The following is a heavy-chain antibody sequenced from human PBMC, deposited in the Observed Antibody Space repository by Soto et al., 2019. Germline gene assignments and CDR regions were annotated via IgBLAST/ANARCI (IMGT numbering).Heavy chain of an antibody. J-gene: IGHJ6*02. D-gene: IGHD3-3*01. V-gene: IGHV1-69*06. CDR2: IIPIFGTA. Sequence: GASVKVSCKASGGTFSSYAISWVRQAPGQGLEWMGGIIPIFGTANYAQKFQGRVTITADKSTSTAYMELSSLRSEDTAVYYCASSGRFLEWLSEDPYYYYGMDVWGQGTTVTVS. CDR3: ASSGRFLEWLSEDPYYYYGMDV. CDR1: GGTFSSYA.